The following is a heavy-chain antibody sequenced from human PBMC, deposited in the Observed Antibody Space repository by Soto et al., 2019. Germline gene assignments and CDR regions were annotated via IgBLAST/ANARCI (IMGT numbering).Heavy chain of an antibody. CDR2: IIPIFGTA. J-gene: IGHJ6*02. V-gene: IGHV1-69*13. CDR1: GGTFSSYA. D-gene: IGHD1-1*01. CDR3: ARVGTGTAYYYYGMDV. Sequence: SVKVSCKASGGTFSSYAMSWVRQAPGQGLEWMGGIIPIFGTANYAQKFQGRVTITADESTSIAYMEMSSLRSEDTAVYYCARVGTGTAYYYYGMDVWGQGTTVTVSS.